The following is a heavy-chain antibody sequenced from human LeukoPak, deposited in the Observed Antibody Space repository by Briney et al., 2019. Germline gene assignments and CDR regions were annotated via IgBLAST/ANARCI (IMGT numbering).Heavy chain of an antibody. CDR2: IIPIFGTA. D-gene: IGHD1/OR15-1a*01. CDR3: ARGVSYNWNNAPPYYFDY. J-gene: IGHJ4*02. Sequence: SVKVSCKASGGTFSSYAISWVRQAPGQGLEWMGGIIPIFGTANYAQKFQGRVTITADESTSTAYMELSSLRSEDTAVYYCARGVSYNWNNAPPYYFDYWGQGTLVTVSS. CDR1: GGTFSSYA. V-gene: IGHV1-69*13.